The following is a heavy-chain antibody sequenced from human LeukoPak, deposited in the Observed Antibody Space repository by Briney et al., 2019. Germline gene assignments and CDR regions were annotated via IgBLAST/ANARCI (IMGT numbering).Heavy chain of an antibody. CDR1: GGSISSSSYY. Sequence: KTSETLSLTCTVSGGSISSSSYYWGWIRQPQGKGLEWIGSIYYSGSTYYNPSLKSRVTISVDTSKNQFSLKLSSVTAADTAVYYCASPMVRGVIGPYFDYWGQGTLVTVSS. V-gene: IGHV4-39*01. CDR2: IYYSGST. D-gene: IGHD3-10*01. J-gene: IGHJ4*02. CDR3: ASPMVRGVIGPYFDY.